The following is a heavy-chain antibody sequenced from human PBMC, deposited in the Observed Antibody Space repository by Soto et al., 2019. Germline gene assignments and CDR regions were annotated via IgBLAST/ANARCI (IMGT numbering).Heavy chain of an antibody. D-gene: IGHD4-17*01. CDR1: GFTFSSYG. J-gene: IGHJ4*02. CDR3: AMTTMTTGPDY. V-gene: IGHV3-30*03. Sequence: QVQLVESGGGVVQPGRSLRLSCAASGFTFSSYGMHWVRQAPGKGLEWVAVISYDGSNKYYADSVKGRFTISRDNSKNTLYLQMNSLRAEDTAVYYCAMTTMTTGPDYRGQGTLVTVSS. CDR2: ISYDGSNK.